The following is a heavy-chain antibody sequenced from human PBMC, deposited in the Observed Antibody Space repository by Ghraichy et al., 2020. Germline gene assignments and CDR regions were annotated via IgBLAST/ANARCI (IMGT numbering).Heavy chain of an antibody. CDR1: GFTFSIYA. Sequence: GGSLRLSCAASGFTFSIYAMSWVRQAPGKGLEWVSTISGSGGNTDYADSVKGRFTISRDNSKNTLYLQMNSLRAEDTAVYYCAKVKVAPLGAFDIWGQGTMVTVSS. CDR3: AKVKVAPLGAFDI. CDR2: ISGSGGNT. D-gene: IGHD2-15*01. V-gene: IGHV3-23*01. J-gene: IGHJ3*02.